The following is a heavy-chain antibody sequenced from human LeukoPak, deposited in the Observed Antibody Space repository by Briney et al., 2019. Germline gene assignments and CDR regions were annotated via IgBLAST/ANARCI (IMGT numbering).Heavy chain of an antibody. J-gene: IGHJ4*02. V-gene: IGHV4-39*01. CDR2: IYYSGST. CDR3: ARHVYSGSYYPDY. CDR1: GGSISSSRYY. Sequence: PSETLSLTCTVSGGSISSSRYYWGWIRLPPGKGLEWIGSIYYSGSTYYNPSLKSRVTISVDTSKNQFSLKLRSVTAADTAVYYCARHVYSGSYYPDYWGQGTLVTVSS. D-gene: IGHD1-26*01.